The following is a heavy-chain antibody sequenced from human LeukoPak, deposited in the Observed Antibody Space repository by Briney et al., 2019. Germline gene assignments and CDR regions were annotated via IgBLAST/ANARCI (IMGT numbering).Heavy chain of an antibody. Sequence: SSETLSLTCAVSGGSISSSNWWSWARQPPGKGLEWIGEIYHSGSTNYNPSLKSRVTISVDKSKNQFSLKLSSVTAADTAVYYCARVPIAAAGSEVYYFDYWGQGTLVTVSS. CDR1: GGSISSSNW. CDR2: IYHSGST. CDR3: ARVPIAAAGSEVYYFDY. V-gene: IGHV4-4*02. J-gene: IGHJ4*02. D-gene: IGHD6-13*01.